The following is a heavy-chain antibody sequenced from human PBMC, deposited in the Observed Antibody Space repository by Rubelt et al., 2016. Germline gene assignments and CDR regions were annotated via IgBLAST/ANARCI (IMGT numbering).Heavy chain of an antibody. D-gene: IGHD2-2*01. V-gene: IGHV4-59*11. J-gene: IGHJ4*02. CDR3: ARSDCSSTNCSIDY. CDR1: GGSISSHY. CDR2: IYYSGST. Sequence: QVQLQESGPGLVKPSETLSLTCTVSGGSISSHYWSWIRQPPGRGLEWIGYIYYSGSTNYNPSLKSRVTISVDTSKKQFSLKLVSGTAADTAVYYCARSDCSSTNCSIDYWGQGTLVTVSS.